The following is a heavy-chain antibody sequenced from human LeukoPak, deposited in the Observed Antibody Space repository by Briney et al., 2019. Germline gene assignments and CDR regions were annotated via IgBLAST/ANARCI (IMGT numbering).Heavy chain of an antibody. Sequence: SVKVSCKASGGTFSSYAISWVRQAPGQGLEWMGRIIPIFDTANYAQKFQGRVTITTDESTSTAYMELSSLRSEDTAVYYCARDGGPDYGYPFDYWGQGILVTVSS. J-gene: IGHJ4*02. CDR3: ARDGGPDYGYPFDY. CDR2: IIPIFDTA. CDR1: GGTFSSYA. V-gene: IGHV1-69*05. D-gene: IGHD4/OR15-4a*01.